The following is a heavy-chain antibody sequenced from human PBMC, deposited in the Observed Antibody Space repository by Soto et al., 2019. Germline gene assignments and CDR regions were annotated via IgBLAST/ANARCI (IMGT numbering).Heavy chain of an antibody. J-gene: IGHJ3*02. V-gene: IGHV1-18*01. CDR1: GYTFTSYG. Sequence: QVQLVQSGAEVKKPGASVKVSCKASGYTFTSYGISWVRQAPGQGLERMGWISAYTGNTNYAQKLQGRVTMTTDTAASTAYMELMRLRSDDTAVYYCERDLTGGYDDSSFAFDIWGQGTMVTVSS. D-gene: IGHD3-22*01. CDR3: ERDLTGGYDDSSFAFDI. CDR2: ISAYTGNT.